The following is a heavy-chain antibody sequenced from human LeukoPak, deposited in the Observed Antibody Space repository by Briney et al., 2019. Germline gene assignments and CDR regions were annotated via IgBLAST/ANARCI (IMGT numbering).Heavy chain of an antibody. J-gene: IGHJ5*01. D-gene: IGHD3-22*01. Sequence: SETLSLTCSISGVSITTHYWSWIRQPPGKGLEWLGYIYHTGINNYNPSLKSRVTISVDTSKKQFSLKLSSVTAADTAVYYCARTAYSSGYFPNWFDSWGQGTLVTVSS. V-gene: IGHV4-59*03. CDR1: GVSITTHY. CDR3: ARTAYSSGYFPNWFDS. CDR2: IYHTGIN.